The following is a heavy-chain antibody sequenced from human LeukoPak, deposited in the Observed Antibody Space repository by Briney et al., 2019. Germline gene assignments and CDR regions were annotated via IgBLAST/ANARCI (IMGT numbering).Heavy chain of an antibody. D-gene: IGHD3-10*01. CDR1: GFSFSDYW. CDR3: GRRGSLSDY. J-gene: IGHJ4*02. CDR2: INHDGSEK. Sequence: GGSLRLCCAASGFSFSDYWMSWVRQAPGKGLEWVANINHDGSEKHYVDSVKGRFTISRDNAKNSLSLQMTSLRDVDTALYYCGRRGSLSDYWGQGSLVSVSS. V-gene: IGHV3-7*01.